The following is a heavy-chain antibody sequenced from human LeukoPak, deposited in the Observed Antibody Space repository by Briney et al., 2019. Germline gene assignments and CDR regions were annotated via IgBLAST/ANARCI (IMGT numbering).Heavy chain of an antibody. CDR2: ISGSGGST. D-gene: IGHD3-22*01. CDR3: AKDNGPDGITMIVVDAFDI. V-gene: IGHV3-23*01. CDR1: GFTFSSYA. Sequence: PGGSLRLSCAASGFTFSSYAMSWVRQAPGKGLEWVSAISGSGGSTYYADSVKGRFTISRDNSKNTLYLQMNSLRAEDTAVYYCAKDNGPDGITMIVVDAFDIWGQGTMVTVSS. J-gene: IGHJ3*02.